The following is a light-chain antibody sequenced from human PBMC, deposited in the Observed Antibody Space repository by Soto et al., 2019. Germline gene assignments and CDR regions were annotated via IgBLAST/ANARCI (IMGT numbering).Light chain of an antibody. CDR3: QQYSSYST. V-gene: IGKV1-5*03. CDR1: QNIITW. CDR2: KAS. Sequence: DIQMTQSPSTLSASVGDRVTITCRASQNIITWLAWYQQKPGEAPKLLIYKASSLESGVPSRFSGSGSGTEFTLTISSLQPDDFATYYCQQYSSYSTFGHGTKVDIK. J-gene: IGKJ1*01.